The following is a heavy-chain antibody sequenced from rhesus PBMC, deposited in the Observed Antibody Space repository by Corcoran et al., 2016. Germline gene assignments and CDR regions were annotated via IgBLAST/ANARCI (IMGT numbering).Heavy chain of an antibody. Sequence: QVQLQESGPGLVKPSETLSLTCAVSGYSISGYYWSWIRQAPGKGLEWIGYITYSGRTTYNPSLKSRVTISRHTSKTQFSLKLSSVTAADTAVYYCARDWGGYSYSYLDYWGQGVLVTVSS. J-gene: IGHJ4*01. CDR1: GYSISGYY. CDR3: ARDWGGYSYSYLDY. CDR2: ITYSGRT. V-gene: IGHV4-122*02. D-gene: IGHD5-12*01.